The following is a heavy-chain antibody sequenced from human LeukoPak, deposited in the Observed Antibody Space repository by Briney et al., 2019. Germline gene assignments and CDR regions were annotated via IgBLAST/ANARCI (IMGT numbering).Heavy chain of an antibody. CDR3: ARDHGWSGFNWFDP. J-gene: IGHJ5*02. V-gene: IGHV4-59*01. D-gene: IGHD3-3*01. CDR2: IYVSGNT. CDR1: GDSISEYY. Sequence: SETLSLTCSVSGDSISEYYWSWIRQPPGKGLEWIGYIYVSGNTNYNPSLKSRVTLSLDTSKNQFSLKMTSVTAANTAIYYCARDHGWSGFNWFDPWGQGTLVTVSS.